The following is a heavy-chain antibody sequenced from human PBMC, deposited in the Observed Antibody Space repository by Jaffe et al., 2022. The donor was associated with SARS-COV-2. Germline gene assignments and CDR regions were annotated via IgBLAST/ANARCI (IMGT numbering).Heavy chain of an antibody. J-gene: IGHJ5*02. CDR1: GGSISGSTFY. D-gene: IGHD3-9*01. CDR3: ARLYPQTVPYS. CDR2: ISYTGST. Sequence: QLQLQESGPGLVRPSETLSLTCTVSGGSISGSTFYWGLIRQPPGKGLEWIGSISYTGSTYYNSPLTSRVIISVDTSKNQFSLRLRSVTAADTAVYYCARLYPQTVPYSWGQGTLVTVSS. V-gene: IGHV4-39*01.